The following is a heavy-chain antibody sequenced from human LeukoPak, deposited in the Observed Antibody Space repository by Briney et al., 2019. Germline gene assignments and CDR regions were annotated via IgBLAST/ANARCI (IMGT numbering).Heavy chain of an antibody. J-gene: IGHJ4*02. V-gene: IGHV4-59*01. Sequence: PSETLSLTCTVSGGSISSYYWSWIRQPPGKGLEWIGSIYYSGSTNYNPSLKSRVTISVDTSKNQFSLKLSSVTAADTAVYYCARAEQPLVGDYYFHYWGQGTLVTVSS. CDR1: GGSISSYY. D-gene: IGHD2-15*01. CDR3: ARAEQPLVGDYYFHY. CDR2: IYYSGST.